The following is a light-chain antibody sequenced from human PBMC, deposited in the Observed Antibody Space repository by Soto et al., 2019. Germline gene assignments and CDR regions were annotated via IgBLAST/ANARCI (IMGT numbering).Light chain of an antibody. Sequence: EIVMTQSPATLTLSPGERATLSCRASQSVSSYLAWYQQKPGQAPRLLIYGASNRATGIATRFSGSGSGTDFSLTISSLEPEDFAVYYCLQRSEWPITFGQGTRLEIK. J-gene: IGKJ5*01. V-gene: IGKV3-11*01. CDR3: LQRSEWPIT. CDR2: GAS. CDR1: QSVSSY.